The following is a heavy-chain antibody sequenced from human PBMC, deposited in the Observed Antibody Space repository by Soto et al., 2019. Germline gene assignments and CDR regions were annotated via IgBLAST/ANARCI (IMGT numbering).Heavy chain of an antibody. V-gene: IGHV1-2*02. D-gene: IGHD2-2*01. J-gene: IGHJ4*02. CDR2: INPNSGGT. CDR1: GYTFTAYN. CDR3: APATMTFDY. Sequence: ASVKVSCKASGYTFTAYNIHWVRQAPGQGLEWMGWINPNSGGTDYAQKFQGRVTMTRDTSISTAHMELSRLTSEDTAVYYCAPATMTFDYWGQGALVTVSS.